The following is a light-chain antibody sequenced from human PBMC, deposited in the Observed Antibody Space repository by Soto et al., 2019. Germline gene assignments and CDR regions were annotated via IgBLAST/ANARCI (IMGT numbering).Light chain of an antibody. Sequence: DLQMTQSPSSLSASLGDRITITCQASRDISNYLNWYQQKPGKAPKLLIYDASNLETGVPSRFSGGGSGTDFTFTISSLQPEDIATYYCQQYDTLPLTFGGGTKVEI. CDR2: DAS. CDR3: QQYDTLPLT. V-gene: IGKV1-33*01. CDR1: RDISNY. J-gene: IGKJ4*01.